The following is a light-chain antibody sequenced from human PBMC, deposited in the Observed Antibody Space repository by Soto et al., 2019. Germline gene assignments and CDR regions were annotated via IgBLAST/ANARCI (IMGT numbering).Light chain of an antibody. V-gene: IGKV1-5*03. J-gene: IGKJ1*01. CDR1: QSVSFW. Sequence: GDRVTITCRASQSVSFWLAWYQQKPGKAPKLLIYKASTLESGVPSRFSGGGFGTEFTLTISSLQPDDYATYYCQQYQTFWTFGQRTKVDIK. CDR2: KAS. CDR3: QQYQTFWT.